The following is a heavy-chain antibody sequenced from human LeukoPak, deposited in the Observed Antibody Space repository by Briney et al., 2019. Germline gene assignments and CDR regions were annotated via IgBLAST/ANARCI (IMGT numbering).Heavy chain of an antibody. V-gene: IGHV3-21*01. Sequence: GGSLRLSCVASGFTFSDSILNWVRQAPGKGLEWVSSISSSSSYIYYADSVKGRFTISRDNAKNSLYLQMNSLRAEDTAVYYCAASSSYTCDYWGQGTLVTVSS. CDR3: AASSSYTCDY. J-gene: IGHJ4*02. CDR2: ISSSSSYI. CDR1: GFTFSDSI. D-gene: IGHD2-2*02.